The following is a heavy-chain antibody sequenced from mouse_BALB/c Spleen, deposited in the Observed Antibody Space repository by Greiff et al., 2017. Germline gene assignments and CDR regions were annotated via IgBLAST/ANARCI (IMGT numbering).Heavy chain of an antibody. V-gene: IGHV2-9*02. D-gene: IGHD2-14*01. CDR2: IWAGGST. CDR3: ANGGPYYRYEDYFDY. J-gene: IGHJ2*01. CDR1: GFSLTSYG. Sequence: VHLVESGPGLVAPSQSLSITCTVSGFSLTSYGVHWVRQPPGKGLEWLGVIWAGGSTNYNSALMSRLSISKDNSKSQVFLKMNSLQTDDTAMYYCANGGPYYRYEDYFDYWGQGTTLTVSS.